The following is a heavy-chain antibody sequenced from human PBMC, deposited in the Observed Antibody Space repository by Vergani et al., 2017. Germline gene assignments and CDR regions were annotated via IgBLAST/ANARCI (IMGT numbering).Heavy chain of an antibody. CDR3: ATAEYDYVWGSYRPSSAPDY. V-gene: IGHV1-18*01. CDR1: GYTFSSYA. Sequence: QVQLVQSGAEVKKPGASVKVSCKASGYTFSSYAISWVRQAPGQGLEWMGWISAYNGNTNYAQKLQGRVTMTTDTSTSTAYMELRSLRSDDTAVYYCATAEYDYVWGSYRPSSAPDYWGQGTLVTVSS. J-gene: IGHJ4*02. D-gene: IGHD3-16*02. CDR2: ISAYNGNT.